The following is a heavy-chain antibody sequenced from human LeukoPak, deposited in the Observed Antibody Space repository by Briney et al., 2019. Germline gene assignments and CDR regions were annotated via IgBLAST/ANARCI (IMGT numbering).Heavy chain of an antibody. CDR3: ARHSRFDYYDSSGYYYYYYYMDV. D-gene: IGHD3-22*01. Sequence: GGSLRLSCAASEFSVGSNYMTWVRQAPGKGLECVSLIYSGGSTYYADSVKGRFTISRDNSKNTLYLQMNSLRAEDTALYHCARHSRFDYYDSSGYYYYYYYMDVWGKGTTVTISS. V-gene: IGHV3-66*04. CDR2: IYSGGST. J-gene: IGHJ6*03. CDR1: EFSVGSNY.